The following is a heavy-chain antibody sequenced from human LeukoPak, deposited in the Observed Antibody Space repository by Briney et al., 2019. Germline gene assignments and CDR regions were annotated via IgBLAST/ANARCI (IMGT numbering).Heavy chain of an antibody. CDR2: ISGSGGST. CDR3: AKTLMVRGVIITAGFDY. D-gene: IGHD3-10*01. V-gene: IGHV3-23*01. J-gene: IGHJ4*02. Sequence: PGGSLRLSCAASGFTFSSYAMSWVRQAPGKGLEWVSAISGSGGSTYYVDSVKGRFTISRDNSKNTLYLQMNSLRAEDAAVYYCAKTLMVRGVIITAGFDYWGQGTLVTVSS. CDR1: GFTFSSYA.